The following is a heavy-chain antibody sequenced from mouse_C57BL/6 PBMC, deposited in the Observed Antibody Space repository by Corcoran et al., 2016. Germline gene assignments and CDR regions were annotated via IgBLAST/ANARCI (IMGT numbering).Heavy chain of an antibody. V-gene: IGHV1-26*01. J-gene: IGHJ4*01. CDR1: GYTFTDYY. CDR3: AHYGNFYAMDY. CDR2: INPNNGGT. Sequence: EVQLQQTGPELVKPGASVKISCKASGYTFTDYYMNWVKQSNGKSLEWIGDINPNNGGTSYNQKFKGKATLTVDKSSSTAYMELRSLTSEDSAVYYCAHYGNFYAMDYWGQGTSVTVSS. D-gene: IGHD2-1*01.